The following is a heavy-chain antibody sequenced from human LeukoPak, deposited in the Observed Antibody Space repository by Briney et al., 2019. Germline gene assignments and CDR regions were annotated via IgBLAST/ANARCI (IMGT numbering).Heavy chain of an antibody. CDR3: AREKGVFPFDY. CDR1: GGTFSSYA. V-gene: IGHV1-69*05. Sequence: ASVKVSCKASGGTFSSYAISWVRQAPGQGLEWMGGIIPIFGTANYAQKFQGRVTITTDESTSTAYMELSSLRSDDTAVYYCAREKGVFPFDYWGQGTLVTVSS. D-gene: IGHD6-6*01. J-gene: IGHJ4*02. CDR2: IIPIFGTA.